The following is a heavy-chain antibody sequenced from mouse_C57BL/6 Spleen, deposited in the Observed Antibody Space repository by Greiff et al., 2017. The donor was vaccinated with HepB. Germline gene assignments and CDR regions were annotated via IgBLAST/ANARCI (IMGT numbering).Heavy chain of an antibody. Sequence: VKLVESGPGLVAPSQSLSITCTVSGFSFTSYGVDWVRQSPGKGLEWLGVIWGVGSTNYNSALKSRLSISKDNSKSQVFLKMNSLQTDDTAMYYCASGVKGAWFAYWGQGTLVTVSA. J-gene: IGHJ3*01. V-gene: IGHV2-6*01. D-gene: IGHD1-3*01. CDR2: IWGVGST. CDR1: GFSFTSYG. CDR3: ASGVKGAWFAY.